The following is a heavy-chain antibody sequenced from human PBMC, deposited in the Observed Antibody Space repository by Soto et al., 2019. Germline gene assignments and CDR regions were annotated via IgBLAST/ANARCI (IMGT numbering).Heavy chain of an antibody. V-gene: IGHV4-39*01. D-gene: IGHD2-2*01. CDR1: GGSISSSSYY. CDR3: TRHSLGYCSSTSCSKGVVVVVAATPRGYFDY. CDR2: IYYSGST. J-gene: IGHJ4*02. Sequence: SETLYLTCTVSGGSISSSSYYWGWIRQPPGRGLEWIGSIYYSGSTYYNPSLKSRVTISVDTSKNQFSLKLSSVTAADTAVYYCTRHSLGYCSSTSCSKGVVVVVAATPRGYFDYWGQGTLVTVSS.